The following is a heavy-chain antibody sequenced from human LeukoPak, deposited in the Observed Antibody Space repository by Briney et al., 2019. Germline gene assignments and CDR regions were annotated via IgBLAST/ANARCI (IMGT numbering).Heavy chain of an antibody. D-gene: IGHD4-23*01. J-gene: IGHJ6*03. Sequence: GESLKISCKGSGYSFTSYWIGWVRQMPGKGLEWMGIIYPGDSDTRYSPSFQGQVTISADKSISTAYLQWSSLKASDTAMYYCARGGGNSRYYYYYYYMDVWGKGTTVTVSS. V-gene: IGHV5-51*01. CDR2: IYPGDSDT. CDR1: GYSFTSYW. CDR3: ARGGGNSRYYYYYYYMDV.